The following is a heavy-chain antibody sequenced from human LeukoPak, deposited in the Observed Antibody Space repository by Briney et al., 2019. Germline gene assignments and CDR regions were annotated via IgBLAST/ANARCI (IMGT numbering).Heavy chain of an antibody. D-gene: IGHD3-10*01. J-gene: IGHJ2*01. CDR1: GGSISSDEYY. CDR3: ARQRSYNWHFDL. Sequence: PSETLSLTCTVSGGSISSDEYYWSWIRQHPGKGLEWIGYIHYSGGTYYNPSLKSRLTISVDTSKNQFSLKLSSVTAADTAVYYCARQRSYNWHFDLWGRGTLVTVSS. V-gene: IGHV4-31*03. CDR2: IHYSGGT.